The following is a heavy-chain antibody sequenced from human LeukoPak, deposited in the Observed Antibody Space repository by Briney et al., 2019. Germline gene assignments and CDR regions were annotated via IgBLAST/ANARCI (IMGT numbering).Heavy chain of an antibody. Sequence: SETLSLTCTVSGGSISSSSYYWGWIRQPPGKGLEWIGSIYYSGSTYYNPSLKSRVTISVDTSKNQYSLKLSSVTAADTAVYYCLVPHYDYWGQGTLVTVSS. CDR2: IYYSGST. V-gene: IGHV4-39*01. J-gene: IGHJ4*02. CDR1: GGSISSSSYY. CDR3: LVPHYDY. D-gene: IGHD1-26*01.